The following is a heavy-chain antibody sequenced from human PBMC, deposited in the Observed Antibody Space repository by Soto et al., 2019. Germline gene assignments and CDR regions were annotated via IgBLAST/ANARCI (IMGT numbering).Heavy chain of an antibody. V-gene: IGHV1-18*01. Sequence: QVQLVQSGAEVKKPGASVKVSCKSSGYIFSDYGITWVRQAPGQGLEWMGWINAYNGNTDYAQKFQDRLTLATDTTTSTAYMELRSLRSDDTALYYCARPVTSPDHLDIWGQGTMVTVSS. CDR2: INAYNGNT. CDR3: ARPVTSPDHLDI. J-gene: IGHJ3*02. D-gene: IGHD4-4*01. CDR1: GYIFSDYG.